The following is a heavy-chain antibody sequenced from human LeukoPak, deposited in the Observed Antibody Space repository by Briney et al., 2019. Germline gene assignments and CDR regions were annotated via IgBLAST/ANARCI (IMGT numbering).Heavy chain of an antibody. CDR1: GGTFSSCA. D-gene: IGHD1-14*01. CDR3: ARDRKRNDYYYYYMDV. V-gene: IGHV1-69*05. CDR2: IIPIFGTV. J-gene: IGHJ6*03. Sequence: SVKVSCKASGGTFSSCAISWVRQAPGQGLEWMGRIIPIFGTVNYAQKFQGRVTIATDESTSTAYMELSSLRSEDTAVYYCARDRKRNDYYYYYMDVWGKGTTVTVSS.